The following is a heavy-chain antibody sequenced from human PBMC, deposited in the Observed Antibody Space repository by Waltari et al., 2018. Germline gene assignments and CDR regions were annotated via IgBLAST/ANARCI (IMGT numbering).Heavy chain of an antibody. V-gene: IGHV3-23*03. CDR3: AKRGGGSLYYYYYYYMDV. D-gene: IGHD3-10*01. CDR2: IYSGGST. CDR1: GFTFRSYA. J-gene: IGHJ6*03. Sequence: EVQLLESGGGLVQPGGSLRLSCAASGFTFRSYALSWVRQAPGTGLEWVSVIYSGGSTYYADSVKGRFTISRDNSKNTLYLQMNSLRAEDTAVYYCAKRGGGSLYYYYYYYMDVWGKGTTVTVSS.